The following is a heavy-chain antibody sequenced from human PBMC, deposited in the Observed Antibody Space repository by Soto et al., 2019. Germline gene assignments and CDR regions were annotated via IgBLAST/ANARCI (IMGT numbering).Heavy chain of an antibody. CDR3: ARDALNYCP. Sequence: GGSLRLSCEASGFSVTNNYMTWVRQPPGKGLEWVSVIYAAGDTYYADSVRGRFKISRESSTNTVFLHMASLRADDTAVYYCARDALNYCPWGQGTLVTVSS. V-gene: IGHV3-66*01. J-gene: IGHJ5*02. D-gene: IGHD3-10*01. CDR2: IYAAGDT. CDR1: GFSVTNNY.